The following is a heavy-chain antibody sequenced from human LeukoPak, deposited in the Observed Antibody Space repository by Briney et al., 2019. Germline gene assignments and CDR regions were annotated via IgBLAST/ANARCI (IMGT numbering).Heavy chain of an antibody. D-gene: IGHD1-26*01. CDR1: GVTFSNHA. V-gene: IGHV3-23*01. Sequence: PGGSLRLSCAASGVTFSNHAMSWVRQAPGTGLEWVSGITGSGGSTYHAESVKGRFTISRDNSKNTLYLEMNSLRAEDTAVYFCATRPASETYYAVFDYWGQGTLVTVSS. CDR3: ATRPASETYYAVFDY. J-gene: IGHJ4*02. CDR2: ITGSGGST.